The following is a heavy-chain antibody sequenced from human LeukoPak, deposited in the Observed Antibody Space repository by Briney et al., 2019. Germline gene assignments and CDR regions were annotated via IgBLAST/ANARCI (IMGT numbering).Heavy chain of an antibody. CDR3: ARGRLPSTYYYDSSGYYSDY. J-gene: IGHJ4*02. CDR1: GGSFSGYY. CDR2: INHSGST. Sequence: SETLSLTCAVYGGSFSGYYWSWIRQPPGKGLEWIGEINHSGSTNYNPSLKSRVTISVDTSRNQFSLKLSSVTAADTAVYYCARGRLPSTYYYDSSGYYSDYWGQGTLVTVSS. D-gene: IGHD3-22*01. V-gene: IGHV4-34*01.